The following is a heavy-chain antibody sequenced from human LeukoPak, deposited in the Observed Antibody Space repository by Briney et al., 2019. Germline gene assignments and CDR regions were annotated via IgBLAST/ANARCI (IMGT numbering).Heavy chain of an antibody. CDR3: ARADWAAAGNY. CDR1: GYTFTSYA. V-gene: IGHV1-3*01. CDR2: INAGNGNT. D-gene: IGHD6-13*01. Sequence: GASVKVSCKSSGYTFTSYAMHWVRQAPGQRLEWMGWINAGNGNTKYSQKFQGRVTITRDTSASTAYMELSSLRSEDTAVYYCARADWAAAGNYWGQGTLVTVSS. J-gene: IGHJ4*02.